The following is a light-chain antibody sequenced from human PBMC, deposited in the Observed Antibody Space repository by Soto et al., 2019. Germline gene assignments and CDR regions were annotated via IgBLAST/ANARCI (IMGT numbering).Light chain of an antibody. V-gene: IGKV1-5*01. CDR2: DAS. CDR3: QHYTLYSAS. Sequence: DIQMTQSPSTLSASVGDSVTITCRASQSVTASLAWYQQKPGEAPKLLIFDASTLQSGVPPRFSGSGSGTEFTLTISSLQPDDFATYYCQHYTLYSASFGPGTKVDIK. J-gene: IGKJ3*01. CDR1: QSVTAS.